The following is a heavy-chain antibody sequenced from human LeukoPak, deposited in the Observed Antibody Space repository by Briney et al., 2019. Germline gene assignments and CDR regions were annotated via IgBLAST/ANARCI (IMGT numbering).Heavy chain of an antibody. Sequence: GGSLRLSCAASGFTFSSYSMNWVRQAPGKGLEWVSSISSSSSYIYYADSVKGRFTISRDNAKNSLYLQMSSLRAEDTAVYYCARWGAVSGIYYNGPDCWSQGTLVTVSS. D-gene: IGHD3-10*01. CDR1: GFTFSSYS. V-gene: IGHV3-21*01. CDR2: ISSSSSYI. J-gene: IGHJ4*02. CDR3: ARWGAVSGIYYNGPDC.